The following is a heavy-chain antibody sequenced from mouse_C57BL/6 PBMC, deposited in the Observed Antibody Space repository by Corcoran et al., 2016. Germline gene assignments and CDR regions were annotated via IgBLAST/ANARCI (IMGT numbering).Heavy chain of an antibody. CDR1: GYTFTSYG. CDR2: IYPRSGNT. J-gene: IGHJ2*01. Sequence: QVQRQQSGAELARPGASVKLSCKASGYTFTSYGISWVKQRTGQGLEWIGEIYPRSGNTYYNEKFKGKATLTADKSSSTAYMELRSLTSEDSAVYFCARVAGSNYVDYWGQGTTLTVSS. V-gene: IGHV1-81*01. CDR3: ARVAGSNYVDY.